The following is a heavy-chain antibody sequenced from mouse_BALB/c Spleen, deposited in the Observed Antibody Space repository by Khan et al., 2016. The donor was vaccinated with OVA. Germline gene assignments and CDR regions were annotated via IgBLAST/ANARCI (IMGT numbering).Heavy chain of an antibody. Sequence: VELVESGPGLVAPSQSLSITCTVSGFSLTSYGVHWVRQPPGKGLEWLGVIWAGGSTNYNSALMSSLSISKDNSKSQVFLKTNSLQTDDTAMYYCARLEDIWGQGTTLTVSS. CDR1: GFSLTSYG. J-gene: IGHJ2*01. V-gene: IGHV2-9*02. CDR2: IWAGGST. D-gene: IGHD1-3*01. CDR3: ARLEDI.